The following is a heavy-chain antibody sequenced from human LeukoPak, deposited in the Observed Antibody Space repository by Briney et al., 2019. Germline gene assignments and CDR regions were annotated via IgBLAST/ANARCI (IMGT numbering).Heavy chain of an antibody. Sequence: ASVKVSCKASGGTFSSYAISWVRQAPGQGLEWMGWISANNGNTNYAQKLQGRVTMTTDTSTSTAYMELRSLRSDDTAVYYCAREGVLEPDIDYWGQGTLVTVSS. D-gene: IGHD2-8*02. CDR1: GGTFSSYA. CDR3: AREGVLEPDIDY. CDR2: ISANNGNT. J-gene: IGHJ4*02. V-gene: IGHV1-18*01.